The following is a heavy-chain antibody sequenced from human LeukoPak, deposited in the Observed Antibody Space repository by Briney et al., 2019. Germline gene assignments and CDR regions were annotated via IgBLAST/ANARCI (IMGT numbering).Heavy chain of an antibody. CDR1: EDIFSTSY. Sequence: GESLKISCQGSEDIFSTSYIGWVRQMPGKGLGWMGVVFPGDAATRHSPSVQGQVTISADKSINTAYLRWSRLKVSDTAMYYCARRVAVPGTAFDFWGQGTLVSVSS. V-gene: IGHV5-51*01. J-gene: IGHJ4*02. D-gene: IGHD6-19*01. CDR3: ARRVAVPGTAFDF. CDR2: VFPGDAAT.